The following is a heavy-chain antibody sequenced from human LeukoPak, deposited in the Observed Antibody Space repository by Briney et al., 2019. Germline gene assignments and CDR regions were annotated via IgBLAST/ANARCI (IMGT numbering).Heavy chain of an antibody. CDR1: GYTFTGYY. V-gene: IGHV1-46*01. D-gene: IGHD3-10*01. CDR2: INPSGGST. Sequence: ASVKVSCKASGYTFTGYYMHWVRQAPGQGLEWMGIINPSGGSTSYAQKFQGRVTMTRDTSTSTVYMELSSLRSEDTAAYYCARGQGWGFGESNDAFDIWGQGTMVTVSS. CDR3: ARGQGWGFGESNDAFDI. J-gene: IGHJ3*02.